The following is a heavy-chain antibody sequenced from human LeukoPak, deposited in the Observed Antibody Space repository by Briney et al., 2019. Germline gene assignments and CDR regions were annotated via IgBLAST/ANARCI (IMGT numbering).Heavy chain of an antibody. J-gene: IGHJ4*02. CDR1: GGSIRSSSYY. Sequence: PSETLSLTCTVSGGSIRSSSYYWGWTHHPPGKGLEWIGSIYYSGSTYYNPSLKSRVTISVDTSKNQFSLKLSSVTAADTAVYYCARPYGAAGLDWGQGTLVTVSS. D-gene: IGHD4-17*01. CDR3: ARPYGAAGLD. V-gene: IGHV4-39*01. CDR2: IYYSGST.